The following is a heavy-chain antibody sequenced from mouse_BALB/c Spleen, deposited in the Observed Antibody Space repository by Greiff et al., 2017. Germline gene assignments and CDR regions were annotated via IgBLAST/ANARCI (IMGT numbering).Heavy chain of an antibody. CDR3: ANRYGGYAMDY. Sequence: EVQLQESGPGLVKPSQSLSLTCTVTGYSITSDYAWNWIRQFPGNKLEWMGYISYSGSTSYNPSLKSRISITRDTSKNQFFLQLNSVTTEDTATYYCANRYGGYAMDYWGQGTSVTVSS. J-gene: IGHJ4*01. D-gene: IGHD2-14*01. CDR2: ISYSGST. V-gene: IGHV3-2*02. CDR1: GYSITSDYA.